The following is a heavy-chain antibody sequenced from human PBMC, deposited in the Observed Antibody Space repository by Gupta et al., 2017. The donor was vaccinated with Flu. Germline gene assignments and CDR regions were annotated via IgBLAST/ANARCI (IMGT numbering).Heavy chain of an antibody. J-gene: IGHJ4*02. CDR1: GFSFSFNA. CDR3: AKTWNEYYFDY. Sequence: EVQLLESGGGLVQPGGSLRLSCAASGFSFSFNAMTWVRQAPGKGLEWVSVIIAGGGSTYYADSVKGRFTISRDNSKNTLFLQLNSLRADDTAVYYCAKTWNEYYFDYWGQGTLVTVSS. V-gene: IGHV3-23*01. CDR2: IIAGGGST. D-gene: IGHD1-1*01.